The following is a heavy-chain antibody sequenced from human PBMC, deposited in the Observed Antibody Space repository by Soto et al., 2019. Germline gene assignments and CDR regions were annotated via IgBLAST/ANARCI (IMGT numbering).Heavy chain of an antibody. Sequence: QVQLVQSGAEVKKPGASVKVSCQASGYTFTNYAISWVRQAPGQGLEWMGWISASTRNTDQAQNFQGRVTMTRDTSTNTVNMELRSLRSDDTAVYYCARCYCSVGSCYACWHFDLWGRGTLVTVSS. D-gene: IGHD2-15*01. J-gene: IGHJ2*01. CDR2: ISASTRNT. CDR1: GYTFTNYA. V-gene: IGHV1-18*01. CDR3: ARCYCSVGSCYACWHFDL.